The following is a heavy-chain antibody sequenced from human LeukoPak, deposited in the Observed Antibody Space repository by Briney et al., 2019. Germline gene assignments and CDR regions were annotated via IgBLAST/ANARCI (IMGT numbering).Heavy chain of an antibody. Sequence: SETLSLTCTVSGGSISSYYWSWIRQPPGEGLEWIGYIYYSGSTNYNPSLKSRVTISVDTSKNQFSLKLRSVTAADTAVYYCALAAYDEYFQHWGQGTLVTVSS. CDR2: IYYSGST. J-gene: IGHJ1*01. D-gene: IGHD3-3*02. CDR3: ALAAYDEYFQH. V-gene: IGHV4-59*01. CDR1: GGSISSYY.